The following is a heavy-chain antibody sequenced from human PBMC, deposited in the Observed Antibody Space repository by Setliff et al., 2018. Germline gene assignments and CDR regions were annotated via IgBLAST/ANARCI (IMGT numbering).Heavy chain of an antibody. CDR3: AKGNSNYYDSSGYLHHFDY. CDR2: IWYDGSNK. J-gene: IGHJ4*02. CDR1: GFTFSSYG. Sequence: GGSLRLSCAASGFTFSSYGMHWVRQAPGKGLEWVAVIWYDGSNKYYADSVKGRFTISRDNSKNTLYLQMNSLRAEDTAVYYCAKGNSNYYDSSGYLHHFDYWGQGTLVTVPQ. V-gene: IGHV3-33*06. D-gene: IGHD3-22*01.